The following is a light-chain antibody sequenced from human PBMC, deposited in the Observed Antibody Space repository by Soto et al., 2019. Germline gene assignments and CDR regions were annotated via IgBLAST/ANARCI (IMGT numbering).Light chain of an antibody. CDR2: EDN. Sequence: NFMLTQPHSVSESPGKTVTISCTRSSGSIASNYVQWYQQRPGSAPTTVIYEDNQRPSGVPDRFSGSIDSSSNSASLTIAGLKNEDEADYYCQSYDSSNQEFGGGTKLTVL. J-gene: IGLJ2*01. CDR3: QSYDSSNQE. V-gene: IGLV6-57*04. CDR1: SGSIASNY.